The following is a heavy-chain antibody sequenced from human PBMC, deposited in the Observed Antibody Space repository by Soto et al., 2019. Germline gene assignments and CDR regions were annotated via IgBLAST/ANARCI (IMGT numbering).Heavy chain of an antibody. CDR2: ISGSGGST. CDR1: GFTFSGYA. J-gene: IGHJ6*03. V-gene: IGHV3-23*01. CDR3: AKPLAAQSYYYYYMDV. Sequence: EVQLLESGGGLVQPGGSLRLSCAASGFTFSGYAMSWVRQAPGKGLEWVSAISGSGGSTYYADSVKGRFTISRDNSKNTLYLQMNSLRAEDTAVYYCAKPLAAQSYYYYYMDVWGKGTTVTVSS. D-gene: IGHD6-13*01.